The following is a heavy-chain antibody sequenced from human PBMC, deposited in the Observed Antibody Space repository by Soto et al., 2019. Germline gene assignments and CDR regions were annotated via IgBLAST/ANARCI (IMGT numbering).Heavy chain of an antibody. CDR3: VKSKNYYDSSGPFDY. CDR1: GFTFRTYT. Sequence: PGGSLRLSCSASGFTFRTYTMHWVRQAPGKGLEYVSTINSNGGSTYYADSVKARFTISRDNSKNTLYLQISSLRTEDTALYYCVKSKNYYDSSGPFDYWGQGT. CDR2: INSNGGST. D-gene: IGHD3-22*01. J-gene: IGHJ4*02. V-gene: IGHV3-64D*06.